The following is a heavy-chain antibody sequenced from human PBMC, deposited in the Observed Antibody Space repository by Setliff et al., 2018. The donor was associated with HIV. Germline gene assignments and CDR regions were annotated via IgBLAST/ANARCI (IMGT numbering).Heavy chain of an antibody. D-gene: IGHD3-22*01. CDR1: GASIRGHY. J-gene: IGHJ3*02. CDR3: ARSPLNYYDKSDAFDI. Sequence: SETLSLTCSVSGASIRGHYWSWIRQSPGKGLEWIGNIYYSGNTNYNPSFKSRVTISVDTSKNQFSLRVNSVTAADTAVYYCARSPLNYYDKSDAFDIWGQGTMVTVSS. CDR2: IYYSGNT. V-gene: IGHV4-59*08.